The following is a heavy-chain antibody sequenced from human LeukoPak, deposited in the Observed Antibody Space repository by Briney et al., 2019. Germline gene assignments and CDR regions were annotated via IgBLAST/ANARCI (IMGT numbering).Heavy chain of an antibody. V-gene: IGHV3-64*01. D-gene: IGHD3-22*01. J-gene: IGHJ4*02. CDR1: GFTFSTYA. Sequence: GGSLRLSCAASGFTFSTYAMHWVRQAPGKGLEYVSAISSNGGSTYYANSVKGRFTISRDNSKNTLYLQMGSLRAEDMAVYYCARDSSHYYDSSGYYEPNYFDYWGQGTLVTVSS. CDR3: ARDSSHYYDSSGYYEPNYFDY. CDR2: ISSNGGST.